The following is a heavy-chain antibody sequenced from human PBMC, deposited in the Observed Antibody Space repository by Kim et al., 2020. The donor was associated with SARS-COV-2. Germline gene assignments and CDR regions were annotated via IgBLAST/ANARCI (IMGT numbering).Heavy chain of an antibody. Sequence: ASVKVSCKASGYTFTTYAMNWVRQAPGQGLEWMGWINTNTGNPTYAQGFTGRFVFSLDTSVSTAYLQISSLKAEDTAVYYCARRLRYFDWLLDFDYWGQGTLVTVSS. D-gene: IGHD3-9*01. CDR2: INTNTGNP. CDR1: GYTFTTYA. J-gene: IGHJ4*02. CDR3: ARRLRYFDWLLDFDY. V-gene: IGHV7-4-1*02.